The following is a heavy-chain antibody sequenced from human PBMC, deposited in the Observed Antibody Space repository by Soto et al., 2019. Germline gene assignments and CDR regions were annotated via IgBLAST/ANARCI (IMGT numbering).Heavy chain of an antibody. CDR1: GYTLTELS. CDR2: FDPEDGET. Sequence: ASVKVSCKVSGYTLTELSMHWVRQAPGKGLEWMGGFDPEDGETIYAQKFQGRVTMTEDTSTDTAYMELSSLRSEDTAVYYCVGYCSGGSCHGYWGQGTLVTVSS. J-gene: IGHJ4*02. V-gene: IGHV1-24*01. CDR3: VGYCSGGSCHGY. D-gene: IGHD2-15*01.